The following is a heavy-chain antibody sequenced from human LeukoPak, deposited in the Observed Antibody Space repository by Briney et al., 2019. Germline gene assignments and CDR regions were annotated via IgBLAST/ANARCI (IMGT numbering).Heavy chain of an antibody. V-gene: IGHV1-2*02. CDR3: ARGYSSSWVLDAFDI. CDR2: INPNSGGT. J-gene: IGHJ3*02. Sequence: ASVKVSCKASGYTFTGYYMHWVRQAPGQGLEWMGWINPNSGGTNYAQKFQGRVTMTRDTSISTAYMELSRLRSDDTAVYYCARGYSSSWVLDAFDICGQGTMVTVSS. D-gene: IGHD6-13*01. CDR1: GYTFTGYY.